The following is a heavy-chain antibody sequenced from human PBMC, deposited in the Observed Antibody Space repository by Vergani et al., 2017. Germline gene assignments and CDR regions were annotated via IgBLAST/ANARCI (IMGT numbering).Heavy chain of an antibody. J-gene: IGHJ2*01. D-gene: IGHD4-17*01. CDR3: ARDPVRTVTGEIRYFDL. CDR2: ISSSSSYI. CDR1: GFTFSSYS. Sequence: EVQLVESGGGLVQPGGSLRLSCAASGFTFSSYSMNWVRQAPGKGLEWVSSISSSSSYIYYADSVKGRFTISRDNAKNSLYLQMNSLRAEDTAVYYCARDPVRTVTGEIRYFDLWGRGTLVTVSS. V-gene: IGHV3-21*01.